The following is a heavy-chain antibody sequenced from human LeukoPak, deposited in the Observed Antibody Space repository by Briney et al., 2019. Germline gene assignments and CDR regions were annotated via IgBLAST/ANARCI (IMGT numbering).Heavy chain of an antibody. CDR3: AREEVAGTIDY. J-gene: IGHJ4*02. CDR1: GFTFSSYW. D-gene: IGHD6-19*01. V-gene: IGHV3-74*01. CDR2: INGDGSSM. Sequence: GGSLRLSCAASGFTFSSYWMHWVRQAPGKGLVWVSRINGDGSSMRYADSVKGRFTISRDNAKNTLYLQMNSLRAEDTAVYYCAREEVAGTIDYWGQGTLVTVSS.